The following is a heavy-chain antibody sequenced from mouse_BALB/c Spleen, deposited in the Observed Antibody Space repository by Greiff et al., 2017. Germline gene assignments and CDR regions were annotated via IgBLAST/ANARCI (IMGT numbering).Heavy chain of an antibody. Sequence: LVRPGVSVKISCKGSGYTFTDYAMHWVKQSHAKSLEWIGVISTYYGDASYNQKFKGKATMTVDKSSSTAYMELARLTSEDSAIYYCARDEMNHYWGQGTTLTVSS. CDR2: ISTYYGDA. V-gene: IGHV1S137*01. CDR3: ARDEMNHY. J-gene: IGHJ2*01. CDR1: GYTFTDYA.